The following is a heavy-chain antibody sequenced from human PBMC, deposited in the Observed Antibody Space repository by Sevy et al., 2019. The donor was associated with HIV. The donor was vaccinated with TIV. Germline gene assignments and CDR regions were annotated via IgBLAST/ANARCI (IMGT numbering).Heavy chain of an antibody. J-gene: IGHJ4*02. CDR1: AINIRDYW. V-gene: IGHV3-7*02. Sequence: GGSLRLSCEASAINIRDYWMNRVRQAPRKGLEWVANINPDRSKIYYAESVKGRFTISRDSAKNSVFLQMTSLRAEDTAVYYCVRAIQLAASYWGQGMLVTVSS. CDR3: VRAIQLAASY. D-gene: IGHD2-15*01. CDR2: INPDRSKI.